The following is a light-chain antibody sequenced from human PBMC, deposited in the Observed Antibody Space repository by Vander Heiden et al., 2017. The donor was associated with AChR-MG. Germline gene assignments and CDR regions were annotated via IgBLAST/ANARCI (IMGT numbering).Light chain of an antibody. CDR1: YIGSKG. CDR2: DDR. J-gene: IGLJ3*02. V-gene: IGLV3-21*02. Sequence: SYVLTQPPSVSVAPGQTATITCGGNYIGSKGVHWYQQKPGQAPVLVMYDDRNRPSGIPERFSGSNSANTATLTISRVDAGDEADYYCQVWDRTSDQWVFGGGTNLSVL. CDR3: QVWDRTSDQWV.